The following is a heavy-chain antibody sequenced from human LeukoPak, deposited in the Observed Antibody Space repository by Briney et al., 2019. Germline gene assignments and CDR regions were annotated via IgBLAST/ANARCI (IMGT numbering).Heavy chain of an antibody. CDR1: GYTFTGYY. D-gene: IGHD3-3*01. J-gene: IGHJ6*02. CDR2: INPNSGGT. Sequence: ASVKVSCKASGYTFTGYYMHWVRQAPGQGLEWMGWINPNSGGTNYAQKFQGRVIMTRDTSISTAYMELSRLRSDDTAVYYCARDLALRFLEWFQDHYGMDVWGQGTTVTVSS. V-gene: IGHV1-2*02. CDR3: ARDLALRFLEWFQDHYGMDV.